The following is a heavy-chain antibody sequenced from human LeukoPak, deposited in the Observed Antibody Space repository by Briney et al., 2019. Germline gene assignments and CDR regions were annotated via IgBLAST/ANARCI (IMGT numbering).Heavy chain of an antibody. CDR2: IYPGDYDN. V-gene: IGHV5-51*01. CDR3: ARHQKRGGEGQRVRSDAFDI. Sequence: GESLKISCRASGYNFANCWIGWVRHMPGKGLEWMRIIYPGDYDNSYSPSFQGQVTMTADKYITLSYLECGVMEASDTAMYYCARHQKRGGEGQRVRSDAFDIWGQGTMVTVSS. J-gene: IGHJ3*02. CDR1: GYNFANCW. D-gene: IGHD3-16*01.